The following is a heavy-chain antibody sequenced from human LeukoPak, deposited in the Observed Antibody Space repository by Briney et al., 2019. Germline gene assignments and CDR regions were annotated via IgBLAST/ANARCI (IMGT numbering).Heavy chain of an antibody. J-gene: IGHJ5*02. D-gene: IGHD3-3*01. CDR1: GGSISSSSYY. CDR2: IYYSGST. V-gene: IGHV4-39*01. CDR3: ARHGPTFGVVIRGSWFDP. Sequence: PSETLSLTCTVSGGSISSSSYYWGWIRQPPGKGLEWIGSIYYSGSTYYNPSLKSRVTISVDTSKNQFSLKLSSVTAADTAVYYCARHGPTFGVVIRGSWFDPWGQGTLVTVSS.